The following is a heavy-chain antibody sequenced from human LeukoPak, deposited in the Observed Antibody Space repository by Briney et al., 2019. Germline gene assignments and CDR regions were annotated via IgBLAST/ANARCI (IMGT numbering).Heavy chain of an antibody. CDR2: IYYSGSA. CDR3: ARAYGARPYYYFDS. CDR1: GGSISSNGYY. V-gene: IGHV4-39*01. Sequence: KPSETLSLTCSVPGGSISSNGYYWGWIRQPPGKGLEWIGAIYYSGSAYYNPSLKSRVTISVDTSKNQFSLKVTSVTAADTAVYYCARAYGARPYYYFDSWGQGTLVTVSS. D-gene: IGHD4-17*01. J-gene: IGHJ4*02.